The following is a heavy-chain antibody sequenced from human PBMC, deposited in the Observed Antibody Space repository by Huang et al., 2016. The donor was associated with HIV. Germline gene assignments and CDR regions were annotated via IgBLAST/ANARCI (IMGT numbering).Heavy chain of an antibody. CDR1: GYTFTNYD. CDR2: RNPNTGNT. V-gene: IGHV1-8*02. D-gene: IGHD4-17*01. J-gene: IGHJ4*02. Sequence: QVHLVQSGAEVKKPGASVKVSCKASGYTFTNYDINWVRQAPGRGFECMGWRNPNTGNTGFAQGFQGRVTMTRKTSRTTAYMELTSLTSEDTAVYYCARSAYGDLDYWGLGTLVIVSS. CDR3: ARSAYGDLDY.